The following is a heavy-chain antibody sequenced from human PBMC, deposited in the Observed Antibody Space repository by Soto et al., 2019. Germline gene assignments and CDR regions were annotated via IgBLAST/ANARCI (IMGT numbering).Heavy chain of an antibody. J-gene: IGHJ5*01. CDR1: GGSISSYY. Sequence: QVQLEESGPGLVRPSETLSLTCTVSGGSISSYYWRWIRQPPGKGLEWIGFIFYSGSTSYNPSLKSRVTISIATSEYQFSLKLNSVTAADTAVYYCASMIGDPVLSFDSWGQGTLVAVSS. D-gene: IGHD3-10*02. V-gene: IGHV4-59*01. CDR3: ASMIGDPVLSFDS. CDR2: IFYSGST.